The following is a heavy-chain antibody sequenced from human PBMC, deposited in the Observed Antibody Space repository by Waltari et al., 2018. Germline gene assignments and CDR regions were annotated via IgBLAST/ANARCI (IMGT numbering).Heavy chain of an antibody. V-gene: IGHV3-30*02. Sequence: QVQLVESGGGVVQPGGSLRLSCAASGFTFSSYGMHWVRQAPGKGLEWVAFIRYDGSNKYYADSVKGRFTISRDNSKNTLYLQMNSLRAEDTAVYYCAKDPSSGDFDYWGQGTLVTVSS. J-gene: IGHJ4*02. CDR1: GFTFSSYG. CDR2: IRYDGSNK. CDR3: AKDPSSGDFDY. D-gene: IGHD2-15*01.